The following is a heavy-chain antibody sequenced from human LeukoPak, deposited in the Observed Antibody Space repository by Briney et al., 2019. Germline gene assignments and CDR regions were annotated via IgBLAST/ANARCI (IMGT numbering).Heavy chain of an antibody. D-gene: IGHD7-27*01. CDR2: IYYTGIT. CDR3: ARRGVWGGIDY. V-gene: IGHV4-39*01. J-gene: IGHJ4*02. Sequence: PSETLSLTCTVSGDSISSTTYNWGWIRQPPGKGLEWIGSIYYTGITYYNPSLKSRVTMSVDTSENQFSLNLNSVTAADTAVYYCARRGVWGGIDYWGQGTLVTVSS. CDR1: GDSISSTTYN.